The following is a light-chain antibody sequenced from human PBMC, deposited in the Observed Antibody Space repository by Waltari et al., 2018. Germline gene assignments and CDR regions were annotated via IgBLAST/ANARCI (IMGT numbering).Light chain of an antibody. J-gene: IGKJ1*01. Sequence: DIVLTQSPDSLAVSLGERATINCKSSQSLLSSFNSKTYIAWYQQKPGRPPKLLINWASARGSGVPERFSGSGSETDFTLTISSLQAEDVAVYYCQQSYSTPPWTFGQGTKVEIK. CDR2: WAS. CDR1: QSLLSSFNSKTY. CDR3: QQSYSTPPWT. V-gene: IGKV4-1*01.